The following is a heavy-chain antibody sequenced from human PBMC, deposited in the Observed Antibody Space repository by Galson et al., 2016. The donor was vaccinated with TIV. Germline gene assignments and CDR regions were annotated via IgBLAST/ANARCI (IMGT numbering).Heavy chain of an antibody. D-gene: IGHD3-3*01. CDR1: GGTFSSFT. J-gene: IGHJ6*03. Sequence: SVKVSCKASGGTFSSFTISWVRQAPGQGLEWMGRIIPIFGIANSAQKFQGRLSIIADKSTSTAYMEMSRLRSEDTAVYYCASDHEGDSWSGSYRVGYYDFMDVWGKGTTVTVSS. CDR2: IIPIFGIA. V-gene: IGHV1-69*02. CDR3: ASDHEGDSWSGSYRVGYYDFMDV.